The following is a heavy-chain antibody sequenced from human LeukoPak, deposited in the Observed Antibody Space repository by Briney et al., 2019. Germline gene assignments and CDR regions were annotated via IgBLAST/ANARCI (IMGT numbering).Heavy chain of an antibody. Sequence: GASVKVSCKASGYTFTGYYMHWVRQAPGQGLEWMGIINPSGGSTSYAQKFQGRVTMTRDMSTSTVYMELSSLRSEDTAVYYCARDYGRLRGFDYWGQGTLVTVSS. CDR1: GYTFTGYY. J-gene: IGHJ4*02. CDR3: ARDYGRLRGFDY. D-gene: IGHD4-17*01. CDR2: INPSGGST. V-gene: IGHV1-46*01.